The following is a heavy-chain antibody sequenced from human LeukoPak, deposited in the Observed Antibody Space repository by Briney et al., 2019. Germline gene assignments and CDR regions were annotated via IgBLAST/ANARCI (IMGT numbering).Heavy chain of an antibody. CDR3: VRDLGGRSGH. V-gene: IGHV3-74*01. D-gene: IGHD1-26*01. J-gene: IGHJ4*02. CDR2: INEDGSTT. CDR1: GFTFSSNW. Sequence: GGSLRLSCAASGFTFSSNWMHWVRQAPGKGLVWVSRINEDGSTTNYADSVKGRSTILRDNAKNTLYLQMNSLRAEDTAVYYCVRDLGGRSGHWGQGTLVTVSS.